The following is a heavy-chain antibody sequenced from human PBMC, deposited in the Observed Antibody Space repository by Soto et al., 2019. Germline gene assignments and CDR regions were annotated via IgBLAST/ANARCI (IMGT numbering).Heavy chain of an antibody. CDR1: GFTVSSYA. V-gene: IGHV3-23*01. CDR2: ISGSGGST. CDR3: ANDPGPYSGSSRYYYYGMDV. J-gene: IGHJ6*02. Sequence: PGGSLRRSWAASGFTVSSYAMSWVRQAPGKGLEWVSAISGSGGSTYYADSVKGRCTISRDNSKNTLYLQMNSLRAEDTAVYYSANDPGPYSGSSRYYYYGMDVWGQGTTVTVSS. D-gene: IGHD1-26*01.